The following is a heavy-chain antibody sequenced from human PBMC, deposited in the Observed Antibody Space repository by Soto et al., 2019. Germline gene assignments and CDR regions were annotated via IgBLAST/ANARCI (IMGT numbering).Heavy chain of an antibody. J-gene: IGHJ6*02. Sequence: SETLSLTFTVSGGSIRSSSYFWGWIRQPPGNGLEWIGSIYYSGSTYYNPSLKGRAPMAVDTSKNQFSLKLSSVTAADTAFYYGGRQGEGDSGDYYSYFYGLDVWGQGTTVTVSS. CDR3: GRQGEGDSGDYYSYFYGLDV. V-gene: IGHV4-39*01. D-gene: IGHD2-21*01. CDR1: GGSIRSSSYF. CDR2: IYYSGST.